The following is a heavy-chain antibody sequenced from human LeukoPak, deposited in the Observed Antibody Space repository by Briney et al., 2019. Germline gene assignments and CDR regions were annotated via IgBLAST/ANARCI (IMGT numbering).Heavy chain of an antibody. J-gene: IGHJ6*03. CDR2: ISAYNGNT. CDR1: GYTFTSYG. V-gene: IGHV1-18*01. Sequence: ASVKVSCKASGYTFTSYGISWVRQAPGQGLEWMGWISAYNGNTNYAQKLQGRVTMTTDTSTSTAYMELRSLRSDDTAVYYCARDHKLRFLEWLPYYYTDVWGKGTTVTVSS. D-gene: IGHD3-3*01. CDR3: ARDHKLRFLEWLPYYYTDV.